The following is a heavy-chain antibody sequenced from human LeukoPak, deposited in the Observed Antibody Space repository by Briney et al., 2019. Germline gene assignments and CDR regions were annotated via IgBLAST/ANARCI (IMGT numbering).Heavy chain of an antibody. V-gene: IGHV3-48*04. CDR2: ISSSSSTI. J-gene: IGHJ4*02. Sequence: GGSLRPSCAVSGFTFSSYSMNWVRQAPGKGLEWVSYISSSSSTIYYADSVKGRFTISRDNAKNSLYLQMNSLRAEDTAVYYCARDLRSGESYWGQGTLVTVSS. D-gene: IGHD3-16*01. CDR1: GFTFSSYS. CDR3: ARDLRSGESY.